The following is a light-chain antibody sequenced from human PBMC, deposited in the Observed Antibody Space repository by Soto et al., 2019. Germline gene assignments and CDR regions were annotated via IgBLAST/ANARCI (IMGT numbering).Light chain of an antibody. CDR3: QQANSFPLT. CDR2: AAS. CDR1: QGISSR. J-gene: IGKJ4*01. V-gene: IGKV1-12*01. Sequence: DIQMIQSPSSVSASVGDRVTITCRASQGISSRLAWYQQKPGKAPNLLIYAASNLQSGVPSRFSGSGSETDFTLTIGSLQPEDFATYYCQQANSFPLTFGGGTKVEIK.